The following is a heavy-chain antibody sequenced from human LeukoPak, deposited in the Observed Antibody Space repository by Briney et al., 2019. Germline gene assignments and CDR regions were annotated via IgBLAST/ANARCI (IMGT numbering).Heavy chain of an antibody. V-gene: IGHV3-23*01. CDR3: ARLPTFYYDSSGYHYDY. CDR2: TAGSGISK. D-gene: IGHD3-22*01. Sequence: GALRLSCVASGLTVSSYSMSWVRQAPGRGLAWASSTAGSGISKDYADSVKGRFTISKDKSKNTLYLQMDNLRAEDTGVYFCARLPTFYYDSSGYHYDYWGQGTLVTVSS. J-gene: IGHJ4*02. CDR1: GLTVSSYS.